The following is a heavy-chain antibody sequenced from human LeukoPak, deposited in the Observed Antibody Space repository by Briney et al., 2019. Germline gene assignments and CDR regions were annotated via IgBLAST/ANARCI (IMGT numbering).Heavy chain of an antibody. CDR3: ARDRSGFPLTAFDY. J-gene: IGHJ4*02. D-gene: IGHD2-21*02. CDR1: GFTFSSYS. V-gene: IGHV3-21*01. Sequence: PGGSLRLSCAASGFTFSSYSMDWVRQAPGKVLEWVSSISISTSYIYYADSVKGRFTISRDNAKNSLYLQMNSLRAEDTAVYYCARDRSGFPLTAFDYWGQGTLVTVSS. CDR2: ISISTSYI.